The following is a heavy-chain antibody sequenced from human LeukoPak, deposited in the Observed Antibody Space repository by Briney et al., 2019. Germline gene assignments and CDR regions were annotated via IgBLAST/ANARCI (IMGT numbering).Heavy chain of an antibody. J-gene: IGHJ4*02. CDR1: GFTFSSYS. CDR2: ISSSSTI. Sequence: TGGSLRLSCAASGFTFSSYSMNWVRQAPGKGLEWVSYISSSSTIYYADSVKGRFTISRDNAKNSLYPQMNSLRDEDTAVYYCARALSGSLFYWGQGTLVTVSS. V-gene: IGHV3-48*02. CDR3: ARALSGSLFY. D-gene: IGHD3-10*01.